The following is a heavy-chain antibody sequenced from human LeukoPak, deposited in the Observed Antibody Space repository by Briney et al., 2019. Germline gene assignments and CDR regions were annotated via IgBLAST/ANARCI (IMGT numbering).Heavy chain of an antibody. CDR3: ARVDTVGTVNPFY. V-gene: IGHV1-2*02. J-gene: IGHJ4*02. CDR1: GGTFSSYA. D-gene: IGHD5-12*01. Sequence: ASVKVSCKASGGTFSSYAFSWVRQAPGQGLEWMGWLRPDTGATNFAQNFLGRVTMTGDTSISTAYMELSRLRPDDTAVYYCARVDTVGTVNPFYWGQGTLVTVSS. CDR2: LRPDTGAT.